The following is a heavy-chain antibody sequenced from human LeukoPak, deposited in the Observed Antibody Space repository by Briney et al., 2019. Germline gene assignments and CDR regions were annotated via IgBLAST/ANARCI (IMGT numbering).Heavy chain of an antibody. D-gene: IGHD4-23*01. CDR1: GFTFSSYA. V-gene: IGHV3-30-3*01. CDR3: ARDGGNFHDLYYYYYYGMDV. Sequence: PGGSLRLSCAASGFTFSSYAMHWVRQAPGKGLEWVAVISYDGSNKYYADSVKGRFTISRDNSENTLYLQMNSLRAEDTAVYYCARDGGNFHDLYYYYYYGMDVWGQGTTVTVS. J-gene: IGHJ6*02. CDR2: ISYDGSNK.